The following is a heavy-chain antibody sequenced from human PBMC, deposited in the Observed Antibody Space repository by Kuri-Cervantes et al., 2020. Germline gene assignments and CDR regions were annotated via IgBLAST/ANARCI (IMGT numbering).Heavy chain of an antibody. CDR1: GFTFSSYW. V-gene: IGHV3-74*01. CDR3: AKEMDIQLGDY. D-gene: IGHD6-6*01. J-gene: IGHJ4*02. Sequence: GESLKISCAASGFTFSSYWMHWVRQAPGKGLVWVSRINSDGSSTSYADSVKGRFTISRDNAKNTLYLQMNSLRAEDTAVYHCAKEMDIQLGDYWGQGTLVTVSS. CDR2: INSDGSST.